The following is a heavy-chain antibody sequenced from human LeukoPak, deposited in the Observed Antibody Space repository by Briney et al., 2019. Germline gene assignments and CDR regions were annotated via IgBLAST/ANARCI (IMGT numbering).Heavy chain of an antibody. Sequence: ASVQVSCKASGYTFTGYYMHWVRQAPGQGLEWMGWINPNSGGTNYAQKFQGRVTMTRDTSISTAYMELSRLRSDDTAVYYCARAPYGDIVVVPAGDWFDLWGQGTLVPVSS. CDR2: INPNSGGT. V-gene: IGHV1-2*02. CDR3: ARAPYGDIVVVPAGDWFDL. CDR1: GYTFTGYY. D-gene: IGHD2-2*01. J-gene: IGHJ5*02.